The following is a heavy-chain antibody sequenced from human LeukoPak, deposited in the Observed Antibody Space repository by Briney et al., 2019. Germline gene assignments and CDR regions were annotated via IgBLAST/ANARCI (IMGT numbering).Heavy chain of an antibody. CDR3: ARGVICSSTSCYRTPNYFDY. D-gene: IGHD2-2*02. V-gene: IGHV4-34*01. J-gene: IGHJ4*02. CDR2: INHSGNT. Sequence: SETLSLTCAVSGGSISGYYWNWIRKPPGKGLEWNGEINHSGNTNYYPSLKNRVTISADPSKSQFSQKLSSVTAADTAVYYCARGVICSSTSCYRTPNYFDYWGQGTLVTVSS. CDR1: GGSISGYY.